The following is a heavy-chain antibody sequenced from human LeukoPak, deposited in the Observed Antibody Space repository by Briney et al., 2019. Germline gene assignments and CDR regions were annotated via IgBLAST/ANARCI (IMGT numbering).Heavy chain of an antibody. CDR3: ARSYSDSTHFDS. J-gene: IGHJ4*02. CDR2: IYTSGST. Sequence: SETLSLTCTVSGGSISSYYWSWIRQPAGKGLEWIGRIYTSGSTNYNPSLKSRVTMSIDTSKNQFSLKLSSVTAADTAVYYCARSYSDSTHFDSWGQGTLVTVSS. D-gene: IGHD4-11*01. CDR1: GGSISSYY. V-gene: IGHV4-4*07.